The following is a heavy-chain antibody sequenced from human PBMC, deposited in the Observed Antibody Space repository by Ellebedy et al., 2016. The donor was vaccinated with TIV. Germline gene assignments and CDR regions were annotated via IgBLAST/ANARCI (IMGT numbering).Heavy chain of an antibody. V-gene: IGHV1-3*01. CDR3: ASIGGSGAFDY. CDR2: INAGNGDT. Sequence: ASVKVSXKASGYTFTTYTMHWVRQAPGQRLEWMGWINAGNGDTKYSQKFQGRVTMTRDTSTSTVYMELSSLRSEDTAIYYCASIGGSGAFDYWGQGTLVTVSS. CDR1: GYTFTTYT. J-gene: IGHJ4*02. D-gene: IGHD3-3*01.